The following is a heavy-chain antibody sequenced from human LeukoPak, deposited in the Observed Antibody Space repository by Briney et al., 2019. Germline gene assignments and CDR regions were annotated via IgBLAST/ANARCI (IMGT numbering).Heavy chain of an antibody. Sequence: PGGSLRLSCAASGFTFSSYAMSWVRQAPGKGLEWVSAISGSGGSTYYADSVKGRFTISRDNSKNTLYLQMNSLRAEDTAVYYCAKVLTYYYDSSGYYSKFPCDYWGQGTLVTVSS. V-gene: IGHV3-23*01. D-gene: IGHD3-22*01. CDR3: AKVLTYYYDSSGYYSKFPCDY. CDR1: GFTFSSYA. J-gene: IGHJ4*02. CDR2: ISGSGGST.